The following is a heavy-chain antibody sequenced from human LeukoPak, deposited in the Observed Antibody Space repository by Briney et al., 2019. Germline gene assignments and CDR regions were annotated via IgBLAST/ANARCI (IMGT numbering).Heavy chain of an antibody. CDR3: AREYVLRFLEWSYDAFDI. CDR2: MNPNSGNT. CDR1: GYTFTSYD. V-gene: IGHV1-8*01. D-gene: IGHD3-3*01. J-gene: IGHJ3*02. Sequence: ASVKVSCKASGYTFTSYDINWVRQATGQGLEWMGWMNPNSGNTGYAQKFQGRVTMTRNTSISTAYMELSSLRSEDTAVYYCAREYVLRFLEWSYDAFDIWGQGTMVTVSS.